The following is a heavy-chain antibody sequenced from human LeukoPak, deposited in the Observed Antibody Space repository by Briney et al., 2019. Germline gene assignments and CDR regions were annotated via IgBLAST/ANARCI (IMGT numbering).Heavy chain of an antibody. D-gene: IGHD6-19*01. V-gene: IGHV4-59*01. CDR3: ARERSSGWFYDY. J-gene: IGHJ4*02. CDR2: IYYSGST. CDR1: GGSISSYY. Sequence: PSETLSLTCTVSGGSISSYYWSWIRQPPGKGLEWIGYIYYSGSTNYNPSPKSRVTISVDTSKNQFSLKLSSVTAADTAVYYCARERSSGWFYDYWGQGTLVTVSS.